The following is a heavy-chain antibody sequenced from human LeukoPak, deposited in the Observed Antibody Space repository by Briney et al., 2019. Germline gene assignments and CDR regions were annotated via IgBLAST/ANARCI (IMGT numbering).Heavy chain of an antibody. CDR2: ISYDGSNK. CDR1: GFTFSSYS. D-gene: IGHD4-23*01. V-gene: IGHV3-30*05. J-gene: IGHJ4*02. Sequence: GGSLRLSCAASGFTFSSYSMNWVRQAPGKGLEWVAVISYDGSNKYYADSVKGRFTISRDNSKNTLYLQMNSLRAEDTAVYYCARSTGDYGGNPAIDYWGQGTLVTVSS. CDR3: ARSTGDYGGNPAIDY.